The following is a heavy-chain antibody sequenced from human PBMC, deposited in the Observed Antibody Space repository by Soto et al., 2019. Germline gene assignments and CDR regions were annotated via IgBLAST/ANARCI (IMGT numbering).Heavy chain of an antibody. CDR1: GFTFSSYW. CDR2: INSDGSST. D-gene: IGHD6-13*01. CDR3: ARSSSGYSSSWYFTPQPDAFDI. Sequence: EVQLVESGGGLVQPGGSLRLSCAASGFTFSSYWMHWVRQAPGKGLVWVSRINSDGSSTSYADSVKGRFTISRDNAKNTLYQQMISLRAADTAVYYCARSSSGYSSSWYFTPQPDAFDIWGQGTMVTVSS. V-gene: IGHV3-74*01. J-gene: IGHJ3*02.